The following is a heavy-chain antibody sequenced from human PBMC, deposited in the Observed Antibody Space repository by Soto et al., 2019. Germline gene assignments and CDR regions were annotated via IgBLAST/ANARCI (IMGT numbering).Heavy chain of an antibody. CDR2: ISYSGST. V-gene: IGHV4-59*01. CDR1: GGSISSYY. CDR3: ARESPYGDYDLDY. J-gene: IGHJ4*02. Sequence: SETLSLTCTVSGGSISSYYWIWIRQPPGKGLEWIGYISYSGSTNYNPSLKSRPTISVDTSKNQFSLKLRSVTAADTAVYYCARESPYGDYDLDYWGQGTLVPVSS. D-gene: IGHD4-17*01.